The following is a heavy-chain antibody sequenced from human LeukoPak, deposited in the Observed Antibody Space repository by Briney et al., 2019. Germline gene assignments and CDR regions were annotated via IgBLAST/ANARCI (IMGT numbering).Heavy chain of an antibody. CDR3: ARHISTSSEWRLDY. D-gene: IGHD6-6*01. Sequence: SETLSLTCTVSGVSISNNYWTWIRQPPGKGLEWIGFIHYSGSTNYNPSLKSRVTISIDASENQFSLRLSSVTAADTAVYFCARHISTSSEWRLDYWGQGALVTVSS. CDR1: GVSISNNY. J-gene: IGHJ4*02. CDR2: IHYSGST. V-gene: IGHV4-59*08.